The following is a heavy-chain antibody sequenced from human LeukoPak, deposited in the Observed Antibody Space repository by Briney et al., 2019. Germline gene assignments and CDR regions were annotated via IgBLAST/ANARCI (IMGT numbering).Heavy chain of an antibody. CDR2: MNQDGSEK. J-gene: IGHJ5*02. CDR3: VRAVGGEFGL. Sequence: GGSLRLSCAASGFTINRHCMSWVRQAPGKGLEWVTNMNQDGSEKYYVDSVKGRFTISRDDAKNSLFLEMNSLRPEDTALYYCVRAVGGEFGLWGQGTLVTVSS. D-gene: IGHD3-10*01. V-gene: IGHV3-7*01. CDR1: GFTINRHC.